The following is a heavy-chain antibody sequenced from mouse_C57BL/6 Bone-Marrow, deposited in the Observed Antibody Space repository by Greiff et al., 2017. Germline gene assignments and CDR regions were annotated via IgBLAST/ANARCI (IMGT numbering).Heavy chain of an antibody. Sequence: DVKLQESGPGLVKPSQSLSLTCSVTGYSITSGYYWNWIRQFPGNKLEWMGYISYDGSNNYNPSLKNRISITPDTSKNQFFLKLNAVTTEDTATYYCARDGYWGQGTTLTVSS. CDR2: ISYDGSN. CDR1: GYSITSGYY. J-gene: IGHJ2*01. CDR3: ARDGY. V-gene: IGHV3-6*01.